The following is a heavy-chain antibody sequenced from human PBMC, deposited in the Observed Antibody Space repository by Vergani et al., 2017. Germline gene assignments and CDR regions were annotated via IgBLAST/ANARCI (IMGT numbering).Heavy chain of an antibody. CDR3: ARRGVGYYGSGREWDY. V-gene: IGHV5-51*01. J-gene: IGHJ4*02. CDR1: RYSFTSYW. Sequence: EVQLVQSGAEVKKPGESLKISCKGSRYSFTSYWIGWVRQMPGKGLEWMGIIYPGYSDTRYSPSFQGQVTISADKSISTAYLQWGSLKASDNAMYYCARRGVGYYGSGREWDYWGQGTLVTVSS. D-gene: IGHD3-10*01. CDR2: IYPGYSDT.